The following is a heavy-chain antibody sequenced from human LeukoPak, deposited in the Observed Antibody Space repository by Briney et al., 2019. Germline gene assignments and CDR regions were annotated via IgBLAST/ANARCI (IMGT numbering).Heavy chain of an antibody. V-gene: IGHV3-23*01. J-gene: IGHJ6*02. CDR2: FNYNADLT. Sequence: PGGSLRLSCAASGFTFRRSAMTWVRQAPGKGLEWVANFNYNADLTYYGDSVKGRFSISRDNSKNTLYLQMSSLRAEDTAVYYCARLSGSSDTGLGMDVWGQGTTVTVSS. CDR3: ARLSGSSDTGLGMDV. D-gene: IGHD1-26*01. CDR1: GFTFRRSA.